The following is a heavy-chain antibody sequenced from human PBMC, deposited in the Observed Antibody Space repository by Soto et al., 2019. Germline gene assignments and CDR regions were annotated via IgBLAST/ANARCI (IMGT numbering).Heavy chain of an antibody. Sequence: GGSLRLSCAASGFTFSSYAMHWVRQAPGKGLEWVAVISYDGSNKYYADSVKGRFTISRDNSKNTLYLQMNSLRAEDTAVYYCARDGYSSGGGVSSWFDPWGQGTLVTVSS. D-gene: IGHD6-25*01. CDR3: ARDGYSSGGGVSSWFDP. CDR1: GFTFSSYA. J-gene: IGHJ5*02. CDR2: ISYDGSNK. V-gene: IGHV3-30-3*01.